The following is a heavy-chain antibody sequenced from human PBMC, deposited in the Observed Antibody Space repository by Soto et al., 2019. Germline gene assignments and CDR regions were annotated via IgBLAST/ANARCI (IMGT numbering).Heavy chain of an antibody. CDR3: ARRYYYGSGSYYSRTWFDP. Sequence: SSETLSLTCAVYGGSFSGYYWSWIRQPPGKGLEWIGEINHSGSTNYNPSLKSRVTISVDTSKNQFSLKLSSVTAADTAVYYCARRYYYGSGSYYSRTWFDPWGQGTLVTVSS. V-gene: IGHV4-34*01. CDR2: INHSGST. CDR1: GGSFSGYY. D-gene: IGHD3-10*01. J-gene: IGHJ5*02.